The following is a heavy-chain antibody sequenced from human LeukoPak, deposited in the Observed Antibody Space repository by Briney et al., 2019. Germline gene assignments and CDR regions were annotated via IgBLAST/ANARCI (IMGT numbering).Heavy chain of an antibody. CDR2: NNPSGGST. D-gene: IGHD6-13*01. V-gene: IGHV1-46*01. J-gene: IGHJ4*02. CDR1: GYTFTSYY. Sequence: ASVQVSCKASGYTFTSYYMHWVRQAPGQGLEWMGINNPSGGSTSYAQKFQGRVTMTRDTSTSTVYMELSSLRSEDTAVYYCARRWGYSSSWYGDYFDYWGQGTLVTVSS. CDR3: ARRWGYSSSWYGDYFDY.